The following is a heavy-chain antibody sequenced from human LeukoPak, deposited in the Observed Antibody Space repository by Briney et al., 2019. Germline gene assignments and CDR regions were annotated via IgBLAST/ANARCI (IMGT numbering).Heavy chain of an antibody. V-gene: IGHV4-4*02. CDR2: VYHSGST. D-gene: IGHD4-17*01. Sequence: SETLSPTCAVSGGSISSSNWWSWVRQPPGKGLEWIGEVYHSGSTNYNPSLESRVTISIDKSKNQFSLKLSSVTAADTAVYYCGAGDSYYFDYWGQGTLVTVSS. J-gene: IGHJ4*02. CDR3: GAGDSYYFDY. CDR1: GGSISSSNW.